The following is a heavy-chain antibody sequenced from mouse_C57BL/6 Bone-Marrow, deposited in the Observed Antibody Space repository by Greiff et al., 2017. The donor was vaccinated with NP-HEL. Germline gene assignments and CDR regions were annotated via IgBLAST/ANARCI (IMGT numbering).Heavy chain of an antibody. D-gene: IGHD2-3*01. V-gene: IGHV1-69*01. CDR1: GYTFTSYW. J-gene: IGHJ2*01. Sequence: VQLQQSGAELVMPGASVKLSCKASGYTFTSYWMHWVKQRPGQGLEWIGEIDPSDSYTNYNQKFKGKSTLTVDKSSSTAYMQLSSLTSEDSAVYYCASDGLEYYFDYWGQGTTLTVSS. CDR2: IDPSDSYT. CDR3: ASDGLEYYFDY.